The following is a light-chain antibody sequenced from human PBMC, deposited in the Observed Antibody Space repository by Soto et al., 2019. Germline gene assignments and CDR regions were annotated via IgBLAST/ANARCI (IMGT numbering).Light chain of an antibody. J-gene: IGLJ3*02. CDR3: ETWYSNTHKV. CDR2: LDRSGSY. V-gene: IGLV4-60*02. CDR1: SGHNTYI. Sequence: QLVLTQSSSASASLGSSVKLTCILSSGHNTYIIAWHQQRPGKAPRFLMTLDRSGSYNRGSGVPDRFSGSSSGADRYLTISNLQFEDEGDYYCETWYSNTHKVFGGGTKLTVL.